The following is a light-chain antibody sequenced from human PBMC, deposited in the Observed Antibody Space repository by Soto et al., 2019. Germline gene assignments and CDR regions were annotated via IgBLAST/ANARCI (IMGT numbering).Light chain of an antibody. J-gene: IGKJ5*01. CDR3: QQYGRSPT. CDR2: GAS. CDR1: EIISSGY. Sequence: LSHSPYTLSLSAGERATLFCRASEIISSGYLAWYQQKPGRAPRLLIYGASKRATGIPDRFSGSESGTDFTLTINSLEPEDSAVYYCQQYGRSPTFGQGTRLETK. V-gene: IGKV3-20*01.